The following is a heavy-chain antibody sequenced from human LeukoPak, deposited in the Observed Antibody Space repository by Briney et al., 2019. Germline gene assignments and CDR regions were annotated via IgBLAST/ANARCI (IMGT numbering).Heavy chain of an antibody. V-gene: IGHV1-8*01. CDR2: MNPNNGKT. Sequence: ASVTVSCTASGFKFTGYDINWVRQASGRGLEWMGWMNPNNGKTGYAQKFQGRVTMTRDTSTSTAYMELRGLISEDTAVYYCAKGSYYDSSGSFYFDYWGQGTLVTVSS. D-gene: IGHD3-22*01. CDR1: GFKFTGYD. CDR3: AKGSYYDSSGSFYFDY. J-gene: IGHJ4*02.